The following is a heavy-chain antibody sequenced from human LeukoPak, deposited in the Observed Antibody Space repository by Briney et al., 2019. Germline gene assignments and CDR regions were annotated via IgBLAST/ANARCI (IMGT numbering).Heavy chain of an antibody. Sequence: ASVKVSCKASGYTFTNYDINWVRQATGQGLEWMGWMNPKSGNTGYAQKFQGRVTMTRNTSTSTAYMELSSLRSEDTAVYYCARASHDYGDYSHFDYWGQGTLVTVSS. CDR3: ARASHDYGDYSHFDY. V-gene: IGHV1-8*01. D-gene: IGHD4-17*01. CDR2: MNPKSGNT. CDR1: GYTFTNYD. J-gene: IGHJ4*02.